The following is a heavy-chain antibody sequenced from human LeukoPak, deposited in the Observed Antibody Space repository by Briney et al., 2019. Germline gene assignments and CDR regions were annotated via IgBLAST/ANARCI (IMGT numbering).Heavy chain of an antibody. Sequence: VASVKVSCKASRGTFSSYAISWGRQAPGQGLEWMGGIIPIFGTANYAQKFQGRVTITTDESTSTAYMELSSLRSEDTAVYYCARVGSSSWSNVYDYWGQGTLVTVSS. D-gene: IGHD6-13*01. J-gene: IGHJ4*02. CDR1: RGTFSSYA. CDR2: IIPIFGTA. V-gene: IGHV1-69*05. CDR3: ARVGSSSWSNVYDY.